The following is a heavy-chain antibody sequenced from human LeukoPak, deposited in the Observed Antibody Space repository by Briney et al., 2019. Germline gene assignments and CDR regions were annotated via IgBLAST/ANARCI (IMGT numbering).Heavy chain of an antibody. Sequence: GGSLRLSCAASGFTFSTYWMHWVRQVPGKGLVWVSRINSDGSIADYADAVKGRFTISRDNAKNSLYLQMNSLRAEDTAFYYCAKDIGLHFYDSSGYSRNFGMHEWGQGTTVTVSS. CDR2: INSDGSIA. CDR3: AKDIGLHFYDSSGYSRNFGMHE. D-gene: IGHD3-22*01. V-gene: IGHV3-74*01. J-gene: IGHJ6*02. CDR1: GFTFSTYW.